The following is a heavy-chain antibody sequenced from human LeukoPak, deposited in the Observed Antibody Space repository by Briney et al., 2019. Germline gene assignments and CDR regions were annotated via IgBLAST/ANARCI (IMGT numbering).Heavy chain of an antibody. D-gene: IGHD6-13*01. CDR1: EFTFSNYE. V-gene: IGHV3-7*01. CDR3: ARDIAPAGLFFDY. Sequence: PGGSLRLSCAASEFTFSNYEMNWVRQAPGKGLEWVANIKYDGSEKDYVDSVKGRFTISRDNAKNSLYLQMNSLRAEDTAGYYCARDIAPAGLFFDYWGQGTLVTVSS. CDR2: IKYDGSEK. J-gene: IGHJ4*02.